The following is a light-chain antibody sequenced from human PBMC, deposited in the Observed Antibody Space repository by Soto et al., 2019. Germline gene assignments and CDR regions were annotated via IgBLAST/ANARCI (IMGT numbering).Light chain of an antibody. V-gene: IGLV2-8*01. CDR1: SSDIGGYNY. CDR3: SSYAGSSTWV. Sequence: QSALTQPPSASGSPGQSVTISCTGTSSDIGGYNYVSWFQQYPGKAPKLMIYEFSKRPSGVPDCFSGSKSGNTASLTVSGLQAEDEADYYCSSYAGSSTWVFGGGTQLTVL. CDR2: EFS. J-gene: IGLJ3*02.